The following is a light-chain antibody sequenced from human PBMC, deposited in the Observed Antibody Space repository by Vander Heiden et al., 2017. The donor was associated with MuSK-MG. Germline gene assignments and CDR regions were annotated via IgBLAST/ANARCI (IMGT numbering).Light chain of an antibody. CDR1: SSNIGSNT. Sequence: QSVLTQPPSASGTPGQRVTISCSGSSSNIGSNTVNCYQQLPGTAPKLLIYSNNQRPSGVPDRFSGSKSGTSASLAISGLQSEDEADYYCAAWDDSLNGPGVVFGGGTKLTVL. CDR3: AAWDDSLNGPGVV. J-gene: IGLJ2*01. V-gene: IGLV1-44*01. CDR2: SNN.